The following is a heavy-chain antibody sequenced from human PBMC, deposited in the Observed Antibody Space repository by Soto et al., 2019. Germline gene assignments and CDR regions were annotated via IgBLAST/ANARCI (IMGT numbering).Heavy chain of an antibody. V-gene: IGHV3-33*01. Sequence: QVQLVESGGGVVQSGKSLRLSCAASGFTFRSYGMHWVRQAPGKGMEWVAVIWNDGSETYYADSVKGRFPISRDNSENTLYRQMNSRRVEDTAVYCCASRSPALAYWGQGTVVTV. CDR1: GFTFRSYG. CDR2: IWNDGSET. J-gene: IGHJ4*02. CDR3: ASRSPALAY. D-gene: IGHD2-2*01.